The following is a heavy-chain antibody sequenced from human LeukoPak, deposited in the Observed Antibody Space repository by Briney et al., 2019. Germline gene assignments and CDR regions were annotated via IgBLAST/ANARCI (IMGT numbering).Heavy chain of an antibody. CDR2: ISSGSTYV. Sequence: TGGSLRLSCTASGFAFSSYSMNWVRQAPGKGLELLSSISSGSTYVYYADSVKGRFTISRDNAKNSLYLQMNSLTAEDTAVYYCARDPQRYCSSNSCLVDYWGQGTLVTVSS. CDR1: GFAFSSYS. V-gene: IGHV3-21*01. J-gene: IGHJ4*02. CDR3: ARDPQRYCSSNSCLVDY. D-gene: IGHD2-2*01.